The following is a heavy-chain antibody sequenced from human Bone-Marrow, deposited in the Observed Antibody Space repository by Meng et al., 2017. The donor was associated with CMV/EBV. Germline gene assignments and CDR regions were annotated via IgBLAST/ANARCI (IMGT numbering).Heavy chain of an antibody. Sequence: SETLSLTCTVSGGSISSYYWSWIRQPPGKVLEWIGYISYSGSTNYNPSLKSRVTISVDTSKNQFSLKLSSVTAADTAVYYCARVLGGSGSYYTPTKGGYYYYGMDVWGQGTTVTVSS. V-gene: IGHV4-59*12. D-gene: IGHD3-10*01. J-gene: IGHJ6*02. CDR2: ISYSGST. CDR3: ARVLGGSGSYYTPTKGGYYYYGMDV. CDR1: GGSISSYY.